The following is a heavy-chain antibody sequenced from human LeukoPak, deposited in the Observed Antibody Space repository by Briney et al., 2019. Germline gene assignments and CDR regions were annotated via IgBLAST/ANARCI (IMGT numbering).Heavy chain of an antibody. V-gene: IGHV4-39*07. CDR3: ARDVGATPGYFDY. Sequence: PSETLSLTCTVSGGSISSSSYYWGWIRQPPGKGLEWIGSIYYSGSTYYNPSLKSRVTMSVDTSKNQFSLKLSSVTAADTAVYYCARDVGATPGYFDYWGQGTLVTVSS. D-gene: IGHD1-26*01. CDR2: IYYSGST. CDR1: GGSISSSSYY. J-gene: IGHJ4*02.